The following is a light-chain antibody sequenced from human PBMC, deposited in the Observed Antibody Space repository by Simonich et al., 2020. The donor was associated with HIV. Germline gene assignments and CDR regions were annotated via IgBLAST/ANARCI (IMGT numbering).Light chain of an antibody. J-gene: IGKJ4*01. CDR2: AAS. CDR3: QQYNNWPPA. CDR1: QSVSSN. V-gene: IGKV3-15*01. Sequence: EIVMTQSPATLSVSPGEGATLSCRASQSVSSNLAWYQQKPGQTPRLLIYAASTRATGIPVGFSGSGAGTEFTLTISSMESEDFAVYYCQQYNNWPPAFGGGTNVEIK.